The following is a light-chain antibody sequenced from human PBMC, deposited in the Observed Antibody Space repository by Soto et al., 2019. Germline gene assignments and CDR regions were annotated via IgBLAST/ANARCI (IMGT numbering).Light chain of an antibody. CDR1: QRVSNN. V-gene: IGKV3-15*01. CDR2: GAS. J-gene: IGKJ4*01. Sequence: EIVMTQSPATLSVYPGERATLSCRASQRVSNNLAWYQQKPGQAPRLLIYGASTRATDIPAKFSGSGSGTDFSLTISSLQSEDFALYDCQQYNSWPLTFGGGTKVEIK. CDR3: QQYNSWPLT.